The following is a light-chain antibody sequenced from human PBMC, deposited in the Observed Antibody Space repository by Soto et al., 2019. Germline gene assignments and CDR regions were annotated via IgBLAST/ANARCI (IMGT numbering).Light chain of an antibody. CDR3: QSYDSSLRGSI. Sequence: QSVLTQPPSVSGAPGQRVTISCTESSSNIGADYDIHWYQQLPGAAPKLLIFGNSNRPSGVPDRFSGSKSGTSASLAITGLQAEDEADYYCQSYDSSLRGSIFGGGTKLTVL. CDR1: SSNIGADYD. CDR2: GNS. J-gene: IGLJ2*01. V-gene: IGLV1-40*01.